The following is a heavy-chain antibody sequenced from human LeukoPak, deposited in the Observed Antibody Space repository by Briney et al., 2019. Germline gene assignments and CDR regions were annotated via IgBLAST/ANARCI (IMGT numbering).Heavy chain of an antibody. CDR3: ARDIVVVPAASDAFDI. J-gene: IGHJ3*02. V-gene: IGHV3-33*01. CDR2: IWYDGSNK. D-gene: IGHD2-2*01. Sequence: GRSLRLSCAASGFTFSSYGMHWVRQAPGKGLEGVGVIWYDGSNKYYADSVKGRFTISRDNSKNTLYLQMNSLRAEDTAVYYCARDIVVVPAASDAFDIWGQGTMVTVSS. CDR1: GFTFSSYG.